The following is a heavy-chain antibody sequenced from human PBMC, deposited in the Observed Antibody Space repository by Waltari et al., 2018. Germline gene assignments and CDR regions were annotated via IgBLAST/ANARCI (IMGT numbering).Heavy chain of an antibody. Sequence: EVQLVESGGGLVQPGGSLRLSCAASGFTFSSYAMSWVRQAPGKGVEWVSAISGRCGSTYYADSVKGRFTISRENSKNTLYLQMNSLRAEDTAVYYCAKANDILTGNRDWGQGTLVTVSS. CDR3: AKANDILTGNRD. D-gene: IGHD3-9*01. CDR2: ISGRCGST. V-gene: IGHV3-23*04. J-gene: IGHJ4*02. CDR1: GFTFSSYA.